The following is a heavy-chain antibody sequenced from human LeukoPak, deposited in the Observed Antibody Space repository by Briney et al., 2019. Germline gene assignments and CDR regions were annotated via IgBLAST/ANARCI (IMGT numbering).Heavy chain of an antibody. Sequence: PSETLSLTCAVYGGSFSGYHWSWLRQPPGKGLEWIGEINRRGSTNYNPSLKSRVSISVDTSKNQFSLKLSSVTAADTAVYYCARGNLEWAAGTRWFDPWGQGTLVTVSS. CDR1: GGSFSGYH. D-gene: IGHD6-13*01. CDR2: INRRGST. V-gene: IGHV4-34*01. CDR3: ARGNLEWAAGTRWFDP. J-gene: IGHJ5*02.